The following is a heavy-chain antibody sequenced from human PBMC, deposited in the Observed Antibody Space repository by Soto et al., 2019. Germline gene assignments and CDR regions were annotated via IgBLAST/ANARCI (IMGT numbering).Heavy chain of an antibody. CDR1: EFVFIGDR. CDR3: AKGHYGDYWLFDY. D-gene: IGHD4-17*01. J-gene: IGHJ4*02. CDR2: ISSSSSYI. Sequence: AGSVRQSVVAAEFVFIGDRMILVRKAPGKGLEWVSSISSSSSYIYYADSVKGRFTISRDNAKNTLYLQMNSLRTEDTAVYYCAKGHYGDYWLFDYWGQGTLVTVSS. V-gene: IGHV3-21*04.